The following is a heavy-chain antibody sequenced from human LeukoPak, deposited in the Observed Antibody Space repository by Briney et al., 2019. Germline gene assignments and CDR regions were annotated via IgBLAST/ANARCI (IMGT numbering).Heavy chain of an antibody. Sequence: GGSLRLSCAASGFTFRSYSMHWVRQAPGKGLEWVANIKEDGSAQYYVGSVKGRFTISRDNAKNSLYLQMNSLRAEDTAVYYCARGRSTVVTPLDYWGQGTLVTVSS. V-gene: IGHV3-7*01. J-gene: IGHJ4*02. D-gene: IGHD4-23*01. CDR2: IKEDGSAQ. CDR3: ARGRSTVVTPLDY. CDR1: GFTFRSYS.